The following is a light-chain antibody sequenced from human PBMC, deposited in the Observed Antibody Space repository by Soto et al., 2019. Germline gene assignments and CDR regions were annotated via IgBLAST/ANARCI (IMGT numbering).Light chain of an antibody. CDR3: AAWDDSLHVI. CDR1: SSNIGSRT. CDR2: NDN. Sequence: QSVLTQPPSASATPGQRVTISCSGSSSNIGSRTVNWYQQLPGSAPKLLAYNDNQRPSGVPDRFSGSKSGTSASLAISGLQSEDEADYYCAAWDDSLHVIFGGGTKLTVL. V-gene: IGLV1-44*01. J-gene: IGLJ2*01.